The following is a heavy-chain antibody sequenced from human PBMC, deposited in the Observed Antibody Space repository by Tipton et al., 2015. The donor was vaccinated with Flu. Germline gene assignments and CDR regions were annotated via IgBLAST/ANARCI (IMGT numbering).Heavy chain of an antibody. D-gene: IGHD2-15*01. Sequence: SLRLSCAASGFTFDDYAMHWVRQAPGKGLGWVSGISWNSGSIGYADSVKGRFTISRDNAKSSLYLQMNSLRAEDTALYYCAKDIIGGYCSGGSCYSMFDYWGQGTLVTVSS. J-gene: IGHJ4*02. V-gene: IGHV3-9*01. CDR2: ISWNSGSI. CDR1: GFTFDDYA. CDR3: AKDIIGGYCSGGSCYSMFDY.